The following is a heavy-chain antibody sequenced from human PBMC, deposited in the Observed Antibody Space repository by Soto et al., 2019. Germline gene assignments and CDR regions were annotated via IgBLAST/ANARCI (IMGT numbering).Heavy chain of an antibody. D-gene: IGHD4-17*01. CDR2: ISYDGSNK. J-gene: IGHJ2*01. V-gene: IGHV3-30-3*01. CDR3: ARSPYGDCTGYCDL. CDR1: GFTFSSYA. Sequence: QVQLVESGGGVVQPGRSLRLSCAASGFTFSSYAMHWVRQAPGKGLEWVAVISYDGSNKYYADSVKGRFTISRDNSKNTLYLQMNSLRAEDTAVYYCARSPYGDCTGYCDLWGRGTLVTVSS.